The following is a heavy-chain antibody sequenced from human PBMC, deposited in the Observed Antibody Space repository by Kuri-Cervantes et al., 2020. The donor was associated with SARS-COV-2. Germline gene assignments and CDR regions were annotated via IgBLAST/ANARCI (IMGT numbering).Heavy chain of an antibody. D-gene: IGHD1-26*01. CDR2: IYYSGST. CDR3: ARTGVGSVSFDP. CDR1: GGSVSSGSYY. V-gene: IGHV4-61*01. J-gene: IGHJ5*02. Sequence: SETLSLICTVSGGSVSSGSYYWSWIRQPPGKGLEWIGYIYYSGSTNYNPSLKSRVTISVDTSKNQFSLKLSSVTAADTAVYYCARTGVGSVSFDPWGQGTLVTVSS.